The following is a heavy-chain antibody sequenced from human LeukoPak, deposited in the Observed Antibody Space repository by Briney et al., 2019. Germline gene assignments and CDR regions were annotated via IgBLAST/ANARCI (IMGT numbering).Heavy chain of an antibody. V-gene: IGHV3-23*01. CDR1: GITLSNYG. CDR3: AKRGVVIRVILVGFHKEAYYFDS. Sequence: GGSLRLSCAVSGITLSNYGMSWVRQAPGKGLEWVAGISDSGGSTNYADSVKGRFTIARDNPKHTMYLQMNSLRAGDTAVSFCAKRGVVIRVILVGFHKEAYYFDSWGQGALVTVSS. CDR2: ISDSGGST. J-gene: IGHJ4*02. D-gene: IGHD3-22*01.